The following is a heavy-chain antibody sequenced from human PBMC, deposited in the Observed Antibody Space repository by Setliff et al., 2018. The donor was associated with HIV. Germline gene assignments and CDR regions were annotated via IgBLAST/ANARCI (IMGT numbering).Heavy chain of an antibody. CDR3: ARGTTGYSSIWYRNGLTYYSYMDV. CDR2: INHSGST. Sequence: SETLSLTCAVYGGSFSGHSWTWVRQPPGKGLEWIGEINHSGSTSYNPSLKSRVAMSVDTSKNQFSLKLNSVTAADAGVYYCARGTTGYSSIWYRNGLTYYSYMDVCGKGTGVTVSS. J-gene: IGHJ6*03. D-gene: IGHD6-13*01. V-gene: IGHV4-34*01. CDR1: GGSFSGHS.